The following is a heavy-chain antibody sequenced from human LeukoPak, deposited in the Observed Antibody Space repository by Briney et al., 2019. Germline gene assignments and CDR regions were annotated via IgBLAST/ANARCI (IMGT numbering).Heavy chain of an antibody. D-gene: IGHD3-22*01. CDR3: VRGDYYDISGFGLNT. V-gene: IGHV4-4*07. J-gene: IGHJ3*02. CDR1: GGSVSSYC. Sequence: PSETLSLTCTVSGGSVSSYCWAWIRQPAGKGLEWIGRIYFTGATNYNPSLKSRVTLSLDTSKNQFSLKLSSVTAADTAVYYCVRGDYYDISGFGLNTWGQGTMVTVSS. CDR2: IYFTGAT.